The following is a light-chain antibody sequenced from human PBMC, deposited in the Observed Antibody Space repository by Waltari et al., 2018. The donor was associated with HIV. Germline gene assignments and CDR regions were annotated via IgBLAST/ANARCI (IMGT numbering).Light chain of an antibody. J-gene: IGKJ4*01. CDR1: QSVSSN. CDR3: QQYNNWPST. V-gene: IGKV3-15*01. CDR2: GAS. Sequence: EIVMTQSPATLSVSPGERATLSCRASQSVSSNLAWYQQKPGQAPRLLIYGASTRATGIPARFSGSGSWTEFTLTISSLQSEDFAVYYCQQYNNWPSTFGGGTKVEIK.